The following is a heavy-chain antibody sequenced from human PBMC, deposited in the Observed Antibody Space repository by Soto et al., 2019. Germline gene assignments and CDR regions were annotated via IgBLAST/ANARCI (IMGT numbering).Heavy chain of an antibody. J-gene: IGHJ4*02. Sequence: ASVKVSCKASGYTFTKYDMNWVRQAPGQGFEWMGRISPKSGGTNYAQKFQGRVSLTWDTSLNTAYMDLSSLMSEDTAVYYCARPPGYISDWYYFDLWGQGTQVTVSS. CDR2: ISPKSGGT. CDR1: GYTFTKYD. D-gene: IGHD3-9*01. CDR3: ARPPGYISDWYYFDL. V-gene: IGHV1-2*02.